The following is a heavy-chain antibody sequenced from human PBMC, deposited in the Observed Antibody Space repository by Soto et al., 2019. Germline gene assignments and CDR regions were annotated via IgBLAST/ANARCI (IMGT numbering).Heavy chain of an antibody. J-gene: IGHJ6*02. D-gene: IGHD3-3*01. CDR1: GGSFSGYY. CDR2: INHSGST. Sequence: PSETLSLTCAVYGGSFSGYYWSWIRQPPGKGLEWIGEINHSGSTNYNPSLKSRVTISVDASKNQFSLKLSSVTAADTAVYYCARDNILGILYGGMDVWGQGTTVTVS. CDR3: ARDNILGILYGGMDV. V-gene: IGHV4-34*01.